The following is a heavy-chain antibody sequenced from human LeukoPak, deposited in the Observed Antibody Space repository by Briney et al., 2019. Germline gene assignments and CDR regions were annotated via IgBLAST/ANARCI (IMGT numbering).Heavy chain of an antibody. J-gene: IGHJ4*02. D-gene: IGHD3-10*02. V-gene: IGHV3-21*01. Sequence: GGSLRLSCAASGFKFSSYSMKWVRRAPGKGLEWVSFISSSSSYIYYADSVKGRFTISRDNAKNSLYLQMNSLRAEDTAVYYCARGTMFPYYFDYWGQGSLVTVSS. CDR1: GFKFSSYS. CDR3: ARGTMFPYYFDY. CDR2: ISSSSSYI.